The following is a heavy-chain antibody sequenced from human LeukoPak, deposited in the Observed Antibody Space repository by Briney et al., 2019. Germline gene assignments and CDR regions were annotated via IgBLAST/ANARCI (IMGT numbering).Heavy chain of an antibody. CDR2: IYYSGST. V-gene: IGHV4-61*01. J-gene: IGHJ6*03. Sequence: SETLSLTCTVSGGSISSSSYYWSWIRQPPGKGLEWIGYIYYSGSTNYNPSLKSRVTISVDTSKNQFSLKLSSVTAADTAVYYCARVDRGGSYYYYYMDVWGKGTTVTVSS. CDR3: ARVDRGGSYYYYYMDV. CDR1: GGSISSSSYY. D-gene: IGHD3-10*01.